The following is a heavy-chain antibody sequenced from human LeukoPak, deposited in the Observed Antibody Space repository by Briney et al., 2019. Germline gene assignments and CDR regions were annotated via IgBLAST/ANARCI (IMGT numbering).Heavy chain of an antibody. V-gene: IGHV1-8*01. CDR3: ARESSRGRYCSSTSCYDDAFDI. CDR1: GYTFSNYD. D-gene: IGHD2-2*01. J-gene: IGHJ3*02. CDR2: MNPNSGNT. Sequence: ASVKVSCKASGYTFSNYDINWVRQATGQGLEWMGWMNPNSGNTGYALKFQGRVTMTRDTSTSTVYMELSSLRSEDTAVYYCARESSRGRYCSSTSCYDDAFDIWGQGTMVTVSS.